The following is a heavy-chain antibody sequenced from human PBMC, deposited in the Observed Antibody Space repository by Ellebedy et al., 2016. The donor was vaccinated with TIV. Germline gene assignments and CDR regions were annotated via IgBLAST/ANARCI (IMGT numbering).Heavy chain of an antibody. CDR2: IYPGDSDT. Sequence: GGSLRLSXKGSGYSFTSYWIGWVRQMPGKGLEWMGIIYPGDSDTRYSPSFQGQVTISADKSISTAYLQWSSLKASDTAMYYCARPRDGYNFDYWGQGTLVTVSS. V-gene: IGHV5-51*01. D-gene: IGHD5-24*01. CDR3: ARPRDGYNFDY. J-gene: IGHJ4*02. CDR1: GYSFTSYW.